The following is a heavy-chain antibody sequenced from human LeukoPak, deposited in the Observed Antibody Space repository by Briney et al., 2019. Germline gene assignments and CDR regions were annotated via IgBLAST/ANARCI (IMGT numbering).Heavy chain of an antibody. D-gene: IGHD3-10*01. CDR1: GYSISSGYY. CDR3: ARLLRRRYYYGSGSYPPTLNWFDP. J-gene: IGHJ5*02. V-gene: IGHV4-38-2*02. CDR2: IYHSGST. Sequence: SETLSLTCTVSGYSISSGYYWGWIRQPPGKGLEWIGSIYHSGSTNYNPSLKSRVTISVDTSKNQFSLKLSSVTAADTAVYYCARLLRRRYYYGSGSYPPTLNWFDPWGQGTLDTVSS.